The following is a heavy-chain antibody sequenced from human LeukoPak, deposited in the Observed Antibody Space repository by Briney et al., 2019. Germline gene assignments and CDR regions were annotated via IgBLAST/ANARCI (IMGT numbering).Heavy chain of an antibody. CDR1: GFTFSSYG. D-gene: IGHD6-13*01. Sequence: GGSLRLSCAASGFTFSSYGMHWVRQAPGKGLEWVSSISSSSSYIYYADSVKGRFTISRDNAKNSLYLQMNSLRAEDTAVYYCARDLEQLVLWTNYGMDVWGQGTTVTVSS. CDR2: ISSSSSYI. CDR3: ARDLEQLVLWTNYGMDV. V-gene: IGHV3-21*01. J-gene: IGHJ6*02.